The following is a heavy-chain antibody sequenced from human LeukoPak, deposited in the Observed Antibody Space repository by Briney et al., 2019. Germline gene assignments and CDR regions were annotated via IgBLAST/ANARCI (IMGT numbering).Heavy chain of an antibody. CDR3: ARKTHTARMNAFDI. CDR2: IYYSGST. D-gene: IGHD5-18*01. V-gene: IGHV4-59*01. CDR1: GGSISSYY. Sequence: PSETLSLTCTVSGGSISSYYWSWIRQPPGKGLEWIGYIYYSGSTNYNPSLKSRVTISVDTSKNQFSLKLSSVTAADTAVYYCARKTHTARMNAFDIWGQGTMVIVSS. J-gene: IGHJ3*02.